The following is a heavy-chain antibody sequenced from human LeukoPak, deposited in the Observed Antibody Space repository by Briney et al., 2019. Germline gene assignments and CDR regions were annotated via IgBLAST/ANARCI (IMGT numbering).Heavy chain of an antibody. V-gene: IGHV4-61*02. D-gene: IGHD1-26*01. CDR1: GGSISSGSYY. CDR3: ARGIVGATLFFDI. J-gene: IGHJ3*02. CDR2: IYSSGST. Sequence: SETLSLTCTVSGGSISSGSYYWSWIRQPAGKGLEWIGRIYSSGSTNYNPSLKSRVTISLDTSKNQFSLKLSSVTAADTAVYYCARGIVGATLFFDIWGQGTMVTVSS.